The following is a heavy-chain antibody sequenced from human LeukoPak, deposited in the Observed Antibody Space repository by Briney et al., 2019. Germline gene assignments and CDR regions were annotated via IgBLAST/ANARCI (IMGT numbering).Heavy chain of an antibody. J-gene: IGHJ5*02. CDR3: ARTDSGYDGNWFDP. CDR1: GGSFSGYY. CDR2: INHSGST. Sequence: PSETLSLTCAVYGGSFSGYYWSWIRQPPGKGLEWIGEINHSGSTNYNPSLKSRVTISVDTSKNQFSLKLSSVTAADTAVYYCARTDSGYDGNWFDPWGQGTLVTVSS. D-gene: IGHD5-12*01. V-gene: IGHV4-34*01.